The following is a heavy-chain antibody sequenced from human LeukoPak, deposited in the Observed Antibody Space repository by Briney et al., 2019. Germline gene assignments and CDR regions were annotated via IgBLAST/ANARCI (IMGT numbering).Heavy chain of an antibody. Sequence: PGGSLRLSCAASGFTFSSYDMHSVRPATGKGLEWVSAIGTAGDTYYPGSVKGRFTISRDNSKNTLSLQMNSLRAEDTAVYYCAKDGTSYGSGSYSPVWGQGTLVTVSS. CDR1: GFTFSSYD. J-gene: IGHJ4*02. CDR2: IGTAGDT. CDR3: AKDGTSYGSGSYSPV. V-gene: IGHV3-13*01. D-gene: IGHD3-10*01.